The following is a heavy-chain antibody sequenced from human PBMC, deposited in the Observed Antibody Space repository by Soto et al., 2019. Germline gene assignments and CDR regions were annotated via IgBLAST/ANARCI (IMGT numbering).Heavy chain of an antibody. CDR1: GFSFRNAW. V-gene: IGHV3-15*01. D-gene: IGHD2-2*01. CDR2: IKSQGDGGTR. Sequence: PGGSLRLSCAASGFSFRNAWMSWVRQAPGKGLEWVGHIKSQGDGGTRDYAAPVKGRFTISRDDSKNTLFLQMNSLKNEDTAVYFCTTDLQAYCDGTTCYAGTYSSDNMDVSRQGTTVTVSS. J-gene: IGHJ6*02. CDR3: TTDLQAYCDGTTCYAGTYSSDNMDV.